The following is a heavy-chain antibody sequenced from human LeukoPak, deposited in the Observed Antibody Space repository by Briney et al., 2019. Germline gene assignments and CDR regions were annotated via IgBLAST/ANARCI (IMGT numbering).Heavy chain of an antibody. CDR1: GFTFSSYA. Sequence: GGSLRLSCAASGFTFSSYAMSWVRQAPGKGLEWVSAISGSGGSTYYADSVKGRFTISRDNARRSLFLRMNSLRAEDTAVYYCARRASTERGHSYGLDYWGQGTLVTVSS. J-gene: IGHJ4*02. CDR3: ARRASTERGHSYGLDY. CDR2: ISGSGGST. V-gene: IGHV3-23*01. D-gene: IGHD5-18*01.